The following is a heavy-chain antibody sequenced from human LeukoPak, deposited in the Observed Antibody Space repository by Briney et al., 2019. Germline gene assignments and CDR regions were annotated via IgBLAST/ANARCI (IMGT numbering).Heavy chain of an antibody. D-gene: IGHD1-1*01. CDR1: GYTFTSYA. CDR3: ARASQRVPDTSLLGY. J-gene: IGHJ4*02. Sequence: ASVKVSCKASGYTFTSYAMHWVRQAPGLRLEWMGWINAGNGNTKYSQKFQGRVTITRDISASTAYMELSSLRSEDTAVYYCARASQRVPDTSLLGYWGQGTLVTVSS. CDR2: INAGNGNT. V-gene: IGHV1-3*01.